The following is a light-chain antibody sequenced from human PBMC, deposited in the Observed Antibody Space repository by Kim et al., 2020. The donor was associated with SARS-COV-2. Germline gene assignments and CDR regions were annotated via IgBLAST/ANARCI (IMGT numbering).Light chain of an antibody. CDR1: RSNIGSNY. CDR3: AAWDDSLSGLYV. V-gene: IGLV1-47*02. CDR2: SNN. Sequence: SVTISCAGRRSNIGSNYLYWYQQLPGTAPKLLIYSNNRRPSGVPDRFSGSKSGTSASLAISGLRSEDEADYYCAAWDDSLSGLYVFGTGTKVTVL. J-gene: IGLJ1*01.